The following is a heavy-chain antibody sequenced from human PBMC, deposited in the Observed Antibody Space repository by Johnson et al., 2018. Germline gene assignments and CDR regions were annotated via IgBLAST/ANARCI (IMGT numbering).Heavy chain of an antibody. CDR1: GFTVNNNY. D-gene: IGHD3-10*01. Sequence: VQLVESGGGLVQXGGSXRLXCIASGFTVNNNYMTWVRQAPGKGLEYVSGIYSSDYTYYADSVKGRFTISRDNFKNTLYLQMNSLRPEDTDVYYCARAAGNAWAEYFQHWGQGTLVTVSS. J-gene: IGHJ1*01. CDR2: IYSSDYT. CDR3: ARAAGNAWAEYFQH. V-gene: IGHV3-66*02.